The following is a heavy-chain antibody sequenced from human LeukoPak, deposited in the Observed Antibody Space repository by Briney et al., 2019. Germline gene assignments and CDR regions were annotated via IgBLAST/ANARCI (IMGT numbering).Heavy chain of an antibody. D-gene: IGHD2-2*01. CDR3: AKAEAFIVVVPAAPAAFDY. CDR1: GFTFSSYG. Sequence: GGSLRLSCAASGFTFSSYGMHWVRQAPGKGLEWVAFIRYDGSNKYYADSVKGRFTISRDNSKNTLYLQMNSLRAEDTAVYYCAKAEAFIVVVPAAPAAFDYWGQETLVTVSS. V-gene: IGHV3-30*02. CDR2: IRYDGSNK. J-gene: IGHJ4*02.